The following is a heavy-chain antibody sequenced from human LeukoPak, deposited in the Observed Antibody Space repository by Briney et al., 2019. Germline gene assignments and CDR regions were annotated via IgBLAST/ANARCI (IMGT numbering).Heavy chain of an antibody. CDR1: GFTFSSYA. CDR3: AKGTENYMDV. CDR2: ISGSGGST. Sequence: GGSLRLSCAASGFTFSSYAMSWVRQAPGKGLEWVSAISGSGGSTYYADSVKGRFTISRDNSKNTLYLQMNSLRVEDMALYYCAKGTENYMDVWGKGTTVTVSS. J-gene: IGHJ6*03. V-gene: IGHV3-23*01.